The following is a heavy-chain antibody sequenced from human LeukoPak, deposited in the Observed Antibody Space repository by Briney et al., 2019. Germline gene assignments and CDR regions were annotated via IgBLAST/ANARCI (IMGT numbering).Heavy chain of an antibody. J-gene: IGHJ4*02. CDR2: ISATGEIT. D-gene: IGHD3-10*01. CDR3: ARDKREYYGLFDY. CDR1: GFTFSSYA. Sequence: PGGSLRLSCAASGFTFSSYAMSWVRQIPGKGLEWVSSISATGEITQYADSVKGRFTISRDNAKNSLYLQMNSLRAEDTAVYYCARDKREYYGLFDYWGQGTLVTVSS. V-gene: IGHV3-23*01.